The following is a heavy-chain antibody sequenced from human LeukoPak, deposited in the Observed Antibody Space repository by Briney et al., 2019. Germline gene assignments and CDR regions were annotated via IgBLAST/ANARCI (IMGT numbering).Heavy chain of an antibody. D-gene: IGHD6-6*01. CDR1: GGSISSSSYY. CDR3: ARDLFQQLVPQDWFDP. CDR2: IYYSGST. J-gene: IGHJ5*02. V-gene: IGHV4-39*07. Sequence: SSETLSLTCTVSGGSISSSSYYWGWIRQPPGKGLEWIGSIYYSGSTYHNPSLKSRVTISVDTSKNQFSLKLSSVTAADTAVYYCARDLFQQLVPQDWFDPWGQGTLVTVSA.